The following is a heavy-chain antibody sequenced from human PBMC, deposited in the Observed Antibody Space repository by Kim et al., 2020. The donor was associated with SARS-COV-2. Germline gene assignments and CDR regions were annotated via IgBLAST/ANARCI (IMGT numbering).Heavy chain of an antibody. J-gene: IGHJ3*02. CDR3: ARERELGGWKGGEFGAFDI. V-gene: IGHV3-30*04. Sequence: GGSLRLSCAASGFTFSSYAMHWVRQAPGKGLEWVAVISYDGSNKYYADSVKGRFTISRDNSKNTLYLQMNSLRAEDTAVYYGARERELGGWKGGEFGAFDIWGQGTMVTVSS. D-gene: IGHD6-19*01. CDR2: ISYDGSNK. CDR1: GFTFSSYA.